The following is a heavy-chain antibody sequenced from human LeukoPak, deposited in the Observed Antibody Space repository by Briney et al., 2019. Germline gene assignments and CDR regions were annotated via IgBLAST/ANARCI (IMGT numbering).Heavy chain of an antibody. D-gene: IGHD5-24*01. CDR3: ARNLGEHGYKYQGGY. J-gene: IGHJ4*02. CDR2: ISHDGSEK. Sequence: GGSLRLSCAASGFTFSNYGMHWVRQAPGKGLEWVAVISHDGSEKYYADSVKGRFTISRDNSRDTLNLHMYSLRSEDTAVYCARNLGEHGYKYQGGYWGQGTLVTVSS. CDR1: GFTFSNYG. V-gene: IGHV3-30*03.